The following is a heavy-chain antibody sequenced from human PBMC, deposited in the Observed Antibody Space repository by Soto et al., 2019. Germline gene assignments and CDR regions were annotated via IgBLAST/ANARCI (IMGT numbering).Heavy chain of an antibody. J-gene: IGHJ6*02. V-gene: IGHV3-30-3*01. CDR1: GFTFSSYA. CDR2: ISYDGSNK. CDR3: ARDYGMDV. Sequence: QVQLVESGGGVVQPGRSLRLSCAASGFTFSSYAMHWVRQAPGKGLEWVAVISYDGSNKYYADSVKGRFTISRDNSKNTLYLKMNSLRAEDTAVYYCARDYGMDVWGQGTTVTVSS.